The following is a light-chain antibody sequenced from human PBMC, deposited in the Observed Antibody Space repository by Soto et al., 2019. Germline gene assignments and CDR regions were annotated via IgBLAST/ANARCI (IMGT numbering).Light chain of an antibody. V-gene: IGKV3D-20*02. CDR3: QQRSNWPWT. CDR2: GAS. CDR1: HSVRSNF. J-gene: IGKJ1*01. Sequence: EIVLTQSPGTLSFSPWERSALSFMASHSVRSNFLAWYQQKPGQAPRLLIYGASNRATGIPDRFSGSGSGTDFTLTISSLEPEDFAVYFCQQRSNWPWTFGQGTKVDIK.